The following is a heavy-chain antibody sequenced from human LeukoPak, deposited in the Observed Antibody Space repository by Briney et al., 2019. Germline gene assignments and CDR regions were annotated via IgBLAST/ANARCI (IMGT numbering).Heavy chain of an antibody. CDR3: TTVSGSSSWYPWRDY. CDR1: GFTFSNAW. J-gene: IGHJ4*02. Sequence: GGSLRLSCAASGFTFSNAWMSWVRQAPGKGLEWVGRIKSKTDGGTTDYAAPVKGRFTISRDDSKNTLYLQMNSLKTEDTAVYYCTTVSGSSSWYPWRDYWGQGTLVTVSS. V-gene: IGHV3-15*01. D-gene: IGHD6-13*01. CDR2: IKSKTDGGTT.